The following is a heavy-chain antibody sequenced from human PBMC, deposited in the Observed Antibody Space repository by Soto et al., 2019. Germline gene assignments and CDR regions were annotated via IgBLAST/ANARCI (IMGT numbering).Heavy chain of an antibody. J-gene: IGHJ4*02. CDR1: GFTFSTYG. Sequence: GGSLRLSCAASGFTFSTYGMHWVRQAPGKGLEWVAVFWYDGTNKFYSDSVKGRFTISRDNSKNTLYLQMNSLRAEDTAVYYCARETVIALFDSWGQGTLVTVSS. V-gene: IGHV3-33*01. D-gene: IGHD4-17*01. CDR2: FWYDGTNK. CDR3: ARETVIALFDS.